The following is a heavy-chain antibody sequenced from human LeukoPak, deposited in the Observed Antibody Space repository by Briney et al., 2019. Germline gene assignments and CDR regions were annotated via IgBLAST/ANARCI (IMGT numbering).Heavy chain of an antibody. CDR2: INQSGST. D-gene: IGHD3-22*01. V-gene: IGHV4-34*01. CDR1: GGSFSGYY. J-gene: IGHJ4*02. Sequence: PSETLSLTCAVYGGSFSGYYWSWIRQPPGKGLEWIGEINQSGSTNYNPSLKSRVTISVDTSKNQFSLKLSSVTAADTAVYYCARVTGYMIEDYFDYWGQGTLVTVSS. CDR3: ARVTGYMIEDYFDY.